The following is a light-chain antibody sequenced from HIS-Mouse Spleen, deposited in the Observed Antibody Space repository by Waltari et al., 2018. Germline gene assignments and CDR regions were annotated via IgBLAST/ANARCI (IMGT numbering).Light chain of an antibody. V-gene: IGLV2-23*01. CDR2: EGS. CDR3: CSYAGSSTSVV. CDR1: SSDVGSYNL. Sequence: QSALTQPASVSGSPGQSITISCTGTSSDVGSYNLVSWYQQHPGKAPKLMIYEGSKRPSGVSNRFSGSKSGNTACLTIAGLQAEDEADYDCCSYAGSSTSVVFGGGTKLTVL. J-gene: IGLJ2*01.